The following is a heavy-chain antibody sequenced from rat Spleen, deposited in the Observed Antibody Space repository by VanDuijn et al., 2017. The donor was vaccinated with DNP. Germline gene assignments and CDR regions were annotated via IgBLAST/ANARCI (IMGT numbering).Heavy chain of an antibody. J-gene: IGHJ1*01. CDR3: TTGGSSYWYFDF. V-gene: IGHV5-20*01. CDR2: ISYDGGST. CDR1: GFTFSDYN. Sequence: EVQLVETGGGLVQPGRSLKLSCVASGFTFSDYNMAWVRQAPKKGLEWVATISYDGGSTYYLDSVKGRFTISRDNAKSSLYLQMDSLRSEDTATYYCTTGGSSYWYFDFWGPGTMVTVSS. D-gene: IGHD5-1*01.